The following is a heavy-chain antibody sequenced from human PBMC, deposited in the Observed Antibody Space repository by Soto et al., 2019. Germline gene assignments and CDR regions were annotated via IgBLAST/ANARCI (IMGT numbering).Heavy chain of an antibody. CDR2: IRGSGGTT. D-gene: IGHD6-25*01. J-gene: IGHJ4*02. V-gene: IGHV3-23*01. CDR3: AKFFVETGGSSGWPWSFHY. CDR1: GFTFSSYA. Sequence: EVQLLESGGGLVQPGRSLRLSCAASGFTFSSYAMSWVRQAPGKGLEWVSAIRGSGGTTYYADSVKGRFTISRDHSKNTLFLQMNSLRAEDTAVYYCAKFFVETGGSSGWPWSFHYWGQGTLVTVSS.